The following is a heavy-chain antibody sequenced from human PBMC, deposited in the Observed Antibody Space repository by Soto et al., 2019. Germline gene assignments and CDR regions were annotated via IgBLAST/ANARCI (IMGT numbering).Heavy chain of an antibody. CDR1: GFTVSNFG. D-gene: IGHD1-1*01. Sequence: QVQLVESGGGVVQPGRSLRLSCAASGFTVSNFGMHWVRQAPGKGLEWLALISNVGNDKYYTDSVNGRFTISRDNSKNTLYLQLSSLRVEDTAVYYCVKGLETRGGGRGNVDYWGQGTLVTVNS. CDR2: ISNVGNDK. CDR3: VKGLETRGGGRGNVDY. J-gene: IGHJ4*02. V-gene: IGHV3-30*18.